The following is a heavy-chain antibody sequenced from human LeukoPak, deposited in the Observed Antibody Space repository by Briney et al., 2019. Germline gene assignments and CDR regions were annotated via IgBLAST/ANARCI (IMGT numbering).Heavy chain of an antibody. CDR2: ISSSGSTI. J-gene: IGHJ4*02. V-gene: IGHV3-48*03. CDR3: ARDVHIFDY. Sequence: PWGSVRLSCAASGFTFSSYEMNWVRQAPGKGLEWVSYISSSGSTIYYADSVKGRFTISRDNAKNSLYLQMNSLRAEDTAVYYCARDVHIFDYRGQGTLVTVSS. CDR1: GFTFSSYE.